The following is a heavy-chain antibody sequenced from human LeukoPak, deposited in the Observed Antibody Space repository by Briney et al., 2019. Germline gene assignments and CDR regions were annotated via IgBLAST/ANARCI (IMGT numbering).Heavy chain of an antibody. J-gene: IGHJ4*02. V-gene: IGHV3-33*08. CDR1: GFTFSSYA. CDR3: ARDRRSGSYYNIFDY. CDR2: IWYDGSNK. Sequence: GRSLRLSCAASGFTFSSYAMHWVRQAPGKGLEWVAVIWYDGSNKYYADSVKGRFTISRDNSKNTLYLQMNSLRAEDTAVYYCARDRRSGSYYNIFDYWGQGTLVTVSS. D-gene: IGHD3-10*01.